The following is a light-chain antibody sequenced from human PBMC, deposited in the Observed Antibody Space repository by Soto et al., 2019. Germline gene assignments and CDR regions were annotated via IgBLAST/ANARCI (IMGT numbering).Light chain of an antibody. V-gene: IGKV3-11*01. J-gene: IGKJ1*01. Sequence: EMVMTQSPATLPVSPGERVTLSCRASQSVSVDLAWYQQKPGQAPRLLIYGASSRATGIPDRFSGSGSGTDFTLTISSLEPEDFAVYYCQQRSSWPRTFGQGTKVDI. CDR3: QQRSSWPRT. CDR2: GAS. CDR1: QSVSVD.